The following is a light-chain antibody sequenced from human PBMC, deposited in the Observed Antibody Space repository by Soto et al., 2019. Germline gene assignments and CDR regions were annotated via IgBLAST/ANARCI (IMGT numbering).Light chain of an antibody. Sequence: DIQMTQSPSSLSASVGDRVTITCRASQSISSSLNWYQQKPGKAPKRLIHAASSLQSGVPSRFSGSGSGTEFTLTISSLQPEDVATYYCLQHNSYTWTFGQGTKVDIK. CDR3: LQHNSYTWT. CDR2: AAS. J-gene: IGKJ1*01. CDR1: QSISSS. V-gene: IGKV1-17*01.